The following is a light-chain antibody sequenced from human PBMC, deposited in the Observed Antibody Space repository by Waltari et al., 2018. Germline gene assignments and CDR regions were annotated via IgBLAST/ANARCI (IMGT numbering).Light chain of an antibody. CDR1: QSVLYSSNNKNY. Sequence: DIVMTQSPDSLAVSLGERATINCKSSQSVLYSSNNKNYLAWYQQKPGQPPKLLIYWASTRESGVPDRFSGSGSATDFTLTISSLQAEDVAVDYCQQYYSTLIFTFGPGTKVDIK. J-gene: IGKJ3*01. CDR3: QQYYSTLIFT. V-gene: IGKV4-1*01. CDR2: WAS.